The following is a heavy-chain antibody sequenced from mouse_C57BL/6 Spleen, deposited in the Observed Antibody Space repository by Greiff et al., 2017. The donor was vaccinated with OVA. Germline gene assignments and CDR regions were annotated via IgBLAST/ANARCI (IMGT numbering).Heavy chain of an antibody. CDR3: ARSMVKAYYFDY. CDR1: GFTFSDYY. J-gene: IGHJ2*01. CDR2: ISNGGGST. D-gene: IGHD2-2*01. Sequence: EVQLVESGGGLVQPGGSLKLSCAASGFTFSDYYMYWVRQTPEKRLEWVAYISNGGGSTYYPDTVKGRFTISRDNAKNTLYLQMSRLKSEDTAMYYCARSMVKAYYFDYWGQGTTLTVSS. V-gene: IGHV5-12*01.